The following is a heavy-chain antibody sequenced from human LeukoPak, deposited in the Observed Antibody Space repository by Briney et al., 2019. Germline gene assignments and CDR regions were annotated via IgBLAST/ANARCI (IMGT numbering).Heavy chain of an antibody. J-gene: IGHJ4*02. V-gene: IGHV3-30*18. Sequence: GGSLRLSCAASGFTFSSYGMHGVRQAPGKGREWGAVISYDGRNKYYADSLKGLFTISRDNSKNTLYLQMNSLRAEDTAVYYCAKDHYAITRYYFDYWGQGTLVTVSS. CDR2: ISYDGRNK. D-gene: IGHD3-10*01. CDR1: GFTFSSYG. CDR3: AKDHYAITRYYFDY.